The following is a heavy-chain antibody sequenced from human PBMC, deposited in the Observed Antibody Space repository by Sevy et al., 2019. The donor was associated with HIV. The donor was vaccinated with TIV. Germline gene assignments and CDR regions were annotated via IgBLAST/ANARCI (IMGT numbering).Heavy chain of an antibody. CDR1: GYTFTGYY. Sequence: ASEKVSCKASGYTFTGYYMHWVRQAPGQGLEWMGRINPSSGGTIYAQRFQGRVTMTRDTSISTAYMELSRLRSDDTAVYYCARSTYSSNSGWALDIWGQGTKVTVSS. CDR2: INPSSGGT. D-gene: IGHD6-13*01. CDR3: ARSTYSSNSGWALDI. J-gene: IGHJ3*02. V-gene: IGHV1-2*06.